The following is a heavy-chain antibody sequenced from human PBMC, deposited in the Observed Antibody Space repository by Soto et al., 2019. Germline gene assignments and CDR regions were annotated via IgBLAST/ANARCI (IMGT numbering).Heavy chain of an antibody. J-gene: IGHJ4*02. V-gene: IGHV4-30-4*01. CDR3: ARGRGLLLFDY. Sequence: VQLQESGPRLVKPSQTLSLTCSVSGGAIRSGNYYWTWIRQSPGKGLEWLGHIPHSGTTAYNPSLQSRATFSLDAAQNQFSLSLTSVTVADTALYFCARGRGLLLFDYWGQGAMVAVSS. CDR2: IPHSGTT. D-gene: IGHD2-21*02. CDR1: GGAIRSGNYY.